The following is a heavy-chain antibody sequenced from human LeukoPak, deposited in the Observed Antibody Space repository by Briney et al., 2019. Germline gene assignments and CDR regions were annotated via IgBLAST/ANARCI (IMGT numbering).Heavy chain of an antibody. CDR3: AKDGSMREYTGWLGHFDY. J-gene: IGHJ4*02. Sequence: PGGSLRLSCAASGFTFSGYGMHWVRQAPGKGLEWVAVISYDGSHKWYADSVKGRFTISRDDSKNTVDLQMNSLRADDTAVYYCAKDGSMREYTGWLGHFDYWGQGTLVTVSS. V-gene: IGHV3-30*18. CDR1: GFTFSGYG. CDR2: ISYDGSHK. D-gene: IGHD6-19*01.